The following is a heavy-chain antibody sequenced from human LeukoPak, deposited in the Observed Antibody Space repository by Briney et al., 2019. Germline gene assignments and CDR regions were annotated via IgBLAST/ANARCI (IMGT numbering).Heavy chain of an antibody. D-gene: IGHD4-17*01. CDR3: ARMVTTRIAFDI. Sequence: ASVKVSCKASGYTFTSYYMHWVRQAPGQGLEWMGWINPNSGGTNYAQKFQGRVTMTRDTSISTAYMELSRLRSDDTAVYYCARMVTTRIAFDIWGQGTMVTVSS. CDR2: INPNSGGT. J-gene: IGHJ3*02. CDR1: GYTFTSYY. V-gene: IGHV1-2*02.